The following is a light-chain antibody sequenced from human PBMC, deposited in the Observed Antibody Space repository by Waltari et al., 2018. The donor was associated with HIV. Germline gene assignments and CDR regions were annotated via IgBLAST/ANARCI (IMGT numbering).Light chain of an antibody. Sequence: QSVLTPPPSVSGAPGQRVTISCTGSNSNIGAGYDVHWFQQLPGTAPNLLIYTNNNRPSGVPDRFSASKSGASASLAIAGLQVEDEADYYCQSYDSGLSGVIFGGGTKLTVL. CDR2: TNN. CDR3: QSYDSGLSGVI. V-gene: IGLV1-40*01. J-gene: IGLJ2*01. CDR1: NSNIGAGYD.